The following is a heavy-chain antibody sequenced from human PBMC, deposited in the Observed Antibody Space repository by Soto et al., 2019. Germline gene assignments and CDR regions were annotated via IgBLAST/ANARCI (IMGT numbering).Heavy chain of an antibody. Sequence: EVQLPESGGDLVQPGGSLRLSCAASGFNFSKHAMGWVRQAPGKGLEWVSGISGSGGGAKYADSVKGRFTISRDYSRNTLYLQMSSLRVEDTAVYYCARDFRAGGLIVHDYWGQGTLVTVSS. V-gene: IGHV3-23*01. CDR2: ISGSGGGA. D-gene: IGHD6-13*01. CDR1: GFNFSKHA. CDR3: ARDFRAGGLIVHDY. J-gene: IGHJ4*02.